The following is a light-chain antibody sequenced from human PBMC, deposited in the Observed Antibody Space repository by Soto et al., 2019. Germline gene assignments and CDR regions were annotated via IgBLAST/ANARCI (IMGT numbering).Light chain of an antibody. V-gene: IGKV1-33*01. J-gene: IGKJ3*01. CDR2: DAS. Sequence: DIQMTQSPSTLSGSVGDRVTITCRASQDISNYLNWYQQKPGKAPKLLIYDASNLKTGVPSRFSGSGSGTDFTFTISSLQPEDIATYYCQQYDNLLTFGPGTKVDIK. CDR3: QQYDNLLT. CDR1: QDISNY.